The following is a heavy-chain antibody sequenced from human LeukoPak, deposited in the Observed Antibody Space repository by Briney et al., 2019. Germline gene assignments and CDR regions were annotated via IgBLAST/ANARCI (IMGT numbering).Heavy chain of an antibody. CDR3: ARSTGPIDY. Sequence: SQTLSLTCAISGDSVSSNSAAWHLIRQSPSRGLEWLGRTYYRSKWSTYYAVSVKSRISINRDTSKNQISLQLNSVTPEDTAVYYCARSTGPIDYWGQGTLVTVSS. CDR1: GDSVSSNSAA. CDR2: TYYRSKWST. V-gene: IGHV6-1*01. J-gene: IGHJ4*02. D-gene: IGHD1-1*01.